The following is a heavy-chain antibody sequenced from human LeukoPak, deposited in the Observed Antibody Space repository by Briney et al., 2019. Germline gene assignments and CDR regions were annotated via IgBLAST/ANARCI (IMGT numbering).Heavy chain of an antibody. V-gene: IGHV4-30-4*01. Sequence: PSETLSLTCTVSGDSISSGDYYWSWIRQPPGKGLEWLGYIYYSGSTYYNPSLKSRVTISVDTSKNQFSLKLSSVTAADTAVYYCARGIFYDSSGYSTYYFDYWGQGTLVTVSS. CDR2: IYYSGST. D-gene: IGHD3-22*01. J-gene: IGHJ4*02. CDR3: ARGIFYDSSGYSTYYFDY. CDR1: GDSISSGDYY.